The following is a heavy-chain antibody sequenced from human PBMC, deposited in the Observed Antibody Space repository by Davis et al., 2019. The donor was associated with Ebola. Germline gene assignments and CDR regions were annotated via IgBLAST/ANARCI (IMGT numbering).Heavy chain of an antibody. D-gene: IGHD1-1*01. Sequence: AASVKVSCKTSGYTFTDYYIHWVRQAPGQGLEWMGRFNPNSGGSNYAQNVQGRVTMTTDTSTSTAYMEVGILRSDDTAVYYCARAQFPTTSDHWGQGTLVTVSS. J-gene: IGHJ4*02. V-gene: IGHV1-2*06. CDR3: ARAQFPTTSDH. CDR2: FNPNSGGS. CDR1: GYTFTDYY.